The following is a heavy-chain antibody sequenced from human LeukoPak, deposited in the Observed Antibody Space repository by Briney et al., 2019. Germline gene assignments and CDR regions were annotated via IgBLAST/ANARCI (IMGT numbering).Heavy chain of an antibody. CDR2: IKSSSSYI. V-gene: IGHV3-21*01. Sequence: GGSLRLSCAASGFTFSSYSMNGLRRAPGKGLEGVSSIKSSSSYIYYAGSVSGRFTISIDKAKNSLYLQMTSLRAEDPAVYYCAPYCSSTSCYSNYWGQGTLVTVSS. CDR3: APYCSSTSCYSNY. J-gene: IGHJ4*02. D-gene: IGHD2-2*01. CDR1: GFTFSSYS.